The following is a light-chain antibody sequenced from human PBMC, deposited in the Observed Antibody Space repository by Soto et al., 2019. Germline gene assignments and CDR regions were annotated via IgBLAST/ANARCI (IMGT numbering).Light chain of an antibody. CDR1: SSDVGVYDY. CDR3: TSYTSDSSYV. V-gene: IGLV2-14*01. J-gene: IGLJ1*01. Sequence: QSGLTQPASVSGSPGQSITISCTGTSSDVGVYDYVSWYQQHPGKAPQLRIYAVSNRPSGVSNRFSASKSGNTASLFISWLHAEDEADYYCTSYTSDSSYVFGSGTKVTAL. CDR2: AVS.